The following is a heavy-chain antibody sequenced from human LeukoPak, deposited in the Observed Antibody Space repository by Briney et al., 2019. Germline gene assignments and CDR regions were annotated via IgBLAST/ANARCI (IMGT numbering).Heavy chain of an antibody. D-gene: IGHD3-10*01. Sequence: SETLSLTCTVSGGSISNYYWSWIRQPPGKGLEWIGFVYYSGSTNYNPSLKSRVTISVDTSKNQFSLKLSSVTAADTAVYYCARQSRSYYGSGNFDYWGQGTLVTVSS. CDR1: GGSISNYY. J-gene: IGHJ4*02. CDR3: ARQSRSYYGSGNFDY. CDR2: VYYSGST. V-gene: IGHV4-59*08.